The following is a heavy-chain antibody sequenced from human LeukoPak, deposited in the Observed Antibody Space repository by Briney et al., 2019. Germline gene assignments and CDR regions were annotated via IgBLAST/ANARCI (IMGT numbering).Heavy chain of an antibody. CDR3: ARHDYGDYGPFDY. Sequence: ASQTLSLTCTVSGGSISSGSYYWSWIRQPAGKGLEWIGRIYTSGSTNYNPSLKSRVTISVDTSKNQFSLKLSSVTAADTAVYYCARHDYGDYGPFDYWGQGTLVTVSS. V-gene: IGHV4-61*02. CDR2: IYTSGST. CDR1: GGSISSGSYY. D-gene: IGHD4-17*01. J-gene: IGHJ4*02.